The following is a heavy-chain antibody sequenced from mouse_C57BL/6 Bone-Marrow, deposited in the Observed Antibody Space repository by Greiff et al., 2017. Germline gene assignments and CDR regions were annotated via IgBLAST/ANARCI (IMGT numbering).Heavy chain of an antibody. Sequence: QVQLKQPGAELVKPGASVKMSCKASGYTFTSYWLTWVKQRPGQGLEWIGDIYPTSGRTNYNEKFKSKAILTVDTSSNTAYMQLSSLTSEDSAVFCCARSGPLGRSFDYWGQGTTLTVSS. CDR3: ARSGPLGRSFDY. D-gene: IGHD4-1*01. J-gene: IGHJ2*01. V-gene: IGHV1-55*01. CDR2: IYPTSGRT. CDR1: GYTFTSYW.